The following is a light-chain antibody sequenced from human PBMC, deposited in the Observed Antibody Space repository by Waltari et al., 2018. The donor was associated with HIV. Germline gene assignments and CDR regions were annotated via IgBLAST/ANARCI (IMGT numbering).Light chain of an antibody. CDR2: DNN. J-gene: IGLJ2*01. V-gene: IGLV1-51*01. Sequence: LPGKAPKLLIFDNNKRPSGIPDRVSASKSGTSATLAITGLQTGDEGDYYCGTWDNSLKTVVFGGGTKVTVL. CDR3: GTWDNSLKTVV.